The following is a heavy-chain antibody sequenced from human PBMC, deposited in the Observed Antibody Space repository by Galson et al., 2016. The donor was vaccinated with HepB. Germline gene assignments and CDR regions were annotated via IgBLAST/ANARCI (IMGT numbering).Heavy chain of an antibody. CDR2: ISYDGRNA. J-gene: IGHJ4*02. CDR1: GFSISRYG. Sequence: SLRLSCAASGFSISRYGMHWVRQAPDKGLEWVAVISYDGRNAYYGDSVKGRFTISRDNSKNSVYLQINSLRPEDTAVYYCAKGWVEWLVQDYFYYWGQGTLVTFSP. CDR3: AKGWVEWLVQDYFYY. D-gene: IGHD6-19*01. V-gene: IGHV3-30*18.